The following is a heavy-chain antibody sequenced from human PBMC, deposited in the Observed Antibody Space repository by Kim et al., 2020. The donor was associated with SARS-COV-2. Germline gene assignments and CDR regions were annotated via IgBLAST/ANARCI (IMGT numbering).Heavy chain of an antibody. CDR3: ARPSRNYYDSSGYYYDGDFLFRFDY. CDR1: GGSISSSSYY. D-gene: IGHD3-22*01. V-gene: IGHV4-39*01. J-gene: IGHJ4*02. CDR2: IYYSGST. Sequence: SETLSLTCTVSGGSISSSSYYWGWIRQPPGKGLEWIGSIYYSGSTYYNPSLKSRVTISVDTSKNQFSLKLSSVTAADTAVYYCARPSRNYYDSSGYYYDGDFLFRFDYWGQGTLVTVSS.